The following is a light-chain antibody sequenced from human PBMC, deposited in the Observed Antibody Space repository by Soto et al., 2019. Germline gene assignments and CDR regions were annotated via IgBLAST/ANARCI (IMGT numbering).Light chain of an antibody. CDR1: QSVSSN. V-gene: IGKV3-15*01. Sequence: EIVMTQSPAILSVSPGERATLSCRASQSVSSNLAWYQQKPGQAPRLLIYGASTRATGIPARFSGSGSGTEFTLTISSLQSEDFAVYYCHQYHSWPYTFGQGTKVDIK. CDR3: HQYHSWPYT. CDR2: GAS. J-gene: IGKJ2*01.